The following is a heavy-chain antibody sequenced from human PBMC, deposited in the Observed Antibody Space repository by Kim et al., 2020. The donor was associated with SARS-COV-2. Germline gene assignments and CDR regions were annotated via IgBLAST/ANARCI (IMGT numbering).Heavy chain of an antibody. V-gene: IGHV5-51*01. J-gene: IGHJ6*02. CDR3: ARRKFDPYGMDV. D-gene: IGHD3-9*01. Sequence: RYSPSFQGQVTISADKSISTAYLQWSSLKASDTAMYYCARRKFDPYGMDVWGQGTTVTVSS.